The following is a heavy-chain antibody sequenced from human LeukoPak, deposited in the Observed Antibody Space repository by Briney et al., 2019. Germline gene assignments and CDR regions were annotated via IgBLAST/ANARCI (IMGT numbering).Heavy chain of an antibody. J-gene: IGHJ4*02. CDR1: GGSISSYY. Sequence: SETLSLTCTVSGGSISSYYWSWIRQPPGKGLEWIGYIYYSGSTNYNPSLKSRVTISVDTSKNQFSLKLSSVTAADTAVYYCARHYSSSYYLFDYWGQGTLVTVSS. CDR2: IYYSGST. V-gene: IGHV4-59*08. CDR3: ARHYSSSYYLFDY. D-gene: IGHD6-13*01.